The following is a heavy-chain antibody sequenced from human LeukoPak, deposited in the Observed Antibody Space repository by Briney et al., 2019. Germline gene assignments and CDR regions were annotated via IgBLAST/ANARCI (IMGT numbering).Heavy chain of an antibody. V-gene: IGHV3-48*03. Sequence: GGSLRLSCAASGFTFSSYEMNWVRQAPGKGLEGVSYISSSGSTIYYADSVKGRFTISRDNAKNSLYLQMNSLRAEDTAVYYCARGLGLQYANNWFDPWGQGTLVTVSS. CDR3: ARGLGLQYANNWFDP. J-gene: IGHJ5*02. CDR1: GFTFSSYE. CDR2: ISSSGSTI. D-gene: IGHD2-2*01.